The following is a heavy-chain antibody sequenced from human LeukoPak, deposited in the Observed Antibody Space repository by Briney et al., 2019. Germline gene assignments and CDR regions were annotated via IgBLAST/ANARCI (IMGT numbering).Heavy chain of an antibody. CDR3: ARFGSGWYRDYYFDY. D-gene: IGHD6-19*01. Sequence: EASVKVSCKASGYTFTGYYMHWVRQAPGQGLEWMGWMNPNSGNTGYAQKFQGRVTMTRNTSISTAYMELSSLRSEDTAVYYCARFGSGWYRDYYFDYWGQGTLVTVSS. V-gene: IGHV1-8*02. J-gene: IGHJ4*02. CDR1: GYTFTGYY. CDR2: MNPNSGNT.